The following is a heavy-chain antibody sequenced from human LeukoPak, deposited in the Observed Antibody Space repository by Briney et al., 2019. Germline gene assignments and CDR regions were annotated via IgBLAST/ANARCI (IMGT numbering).Heavy chain of an antibody. CDR3: ARDITMVRGALYWFDP. J-gene: IGHJ5*02. V-gene: IGHV1-2*02. D-gene: IGHD3-10*01. CDR2: INPNSGGT. CDR1: GYPFTGYY. Sequence: ASVRVSCKASGYPFTGYYMHWVRQAPGQGLEWMGWINPNSGGTNYAQKFRGRVTMTRDTSISTAYMELSRLRSDDTAVYYCARDITMVRGALYWFDPWGQGTLVTVSS.